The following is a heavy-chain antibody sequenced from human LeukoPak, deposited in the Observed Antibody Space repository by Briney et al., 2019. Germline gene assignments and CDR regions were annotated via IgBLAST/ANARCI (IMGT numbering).Heavy chain of an antibody. CDR1: GGSISNKY. CDR2: IYYSGST. CDR3: ARDRYYYDSSVYAVYFDY. D-gene: IGHD3-22*01. J-gene: IGHJ4*02. V-gene: IGHV4-59*12. Sequence: PSETLSLTCTVSGGSISNKYWSWIRQPPGKGLEWIGYIYYSGSTNYNPSLKSRVTMSVETSKNQFSLKLSSVTAADTAVYYCARDRYYYDSSVYAVYFDYWGQGTLVTVSS.